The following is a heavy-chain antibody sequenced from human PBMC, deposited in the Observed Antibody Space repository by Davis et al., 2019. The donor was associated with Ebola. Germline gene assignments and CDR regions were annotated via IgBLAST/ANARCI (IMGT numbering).Heavy chain of an antibody. CDR1: ASSMTSDH. CDR2: VSHSALP. CDR3: ARGNWQRVAPSYSYYTMDV. Sequence: GSLRLSCAVYASSMTSDHWRWIRQPPGKGLDWIGEVSHSALPNYNPPLKSRVTISMDTSKNQFSLSLTSVAAADTAVYFCARGNWQRVAPSYSYYTMDVWGQGTTVTVS. J-gene: IGHJ6*02. V-gene: IGHV4-34*01. D-gene: IGHD1-1*01.